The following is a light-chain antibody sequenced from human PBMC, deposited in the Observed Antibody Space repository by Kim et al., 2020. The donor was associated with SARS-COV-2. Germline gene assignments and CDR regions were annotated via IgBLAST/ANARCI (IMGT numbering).Light chain of an antibody. CDR3: RTWDDRLNAWV. CDR1: SSNIEVNA. CDR2: END. V-gene: IGLV1-44*01. J-gene: IGLJ3*02. Sequence: QSVLTQPPSASGTPGQRVEISCSGSSSNIEVNAVYWYQSFPGTAPKLLIYENDRRPSGVPDRFSGSKSGTSASLALSGLLSDDEANYYCRTWDDRLNAWVFGGGTQLTVL.